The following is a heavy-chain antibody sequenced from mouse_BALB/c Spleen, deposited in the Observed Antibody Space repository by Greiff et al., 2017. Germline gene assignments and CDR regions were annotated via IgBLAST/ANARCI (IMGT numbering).Heavy chain of an antibody. J-gene: IGHJ4*01. CDR2: IWGDGST. V-gene: IGHV2-6-7*01. D-gene: IGHD2-2*01. Sequence: VMLVESGPGLVAPSQSLSITCTVSGFSLTGYGVNWVRQPPGKGLEWLGMIWGDGSTDYNSALKSRLSISKDNSKSQVFLKMNSLQTDDTARYYCARDGGYDDGTYAMDYWGQGTSVTVSS. CDR1: GFSLTGYG. CDR3: ARDGGYDDGTYAMDY.